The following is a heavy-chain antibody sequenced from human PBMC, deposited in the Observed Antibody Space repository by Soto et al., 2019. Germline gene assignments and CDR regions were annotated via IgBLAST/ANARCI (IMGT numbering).Heavy chain of an antibody. V-gene: IGHV4-39*01. CDR2: IDYSGRT. D-gene: IGHD2-2*01. CDR1: GGSMSSNRYY. CDR3: ATQTRQRVVPAARDDYGMDV. J-gene: IGHJ6*02. Sequence: ERLCRTGTVFGGSMSSNRYYWGWIRQPPGKGLGWIGSIDYSGRTYYNPSLRSRVTISVDRSKNQFSLKLSSVTAADTAVYYCATQTRQRVVPAARDDYGMDVWGQGTTVTVSS.